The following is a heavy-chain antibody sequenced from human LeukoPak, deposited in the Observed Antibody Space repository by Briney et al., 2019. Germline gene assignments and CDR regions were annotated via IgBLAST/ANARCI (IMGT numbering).Heavy chain of an antibody. Sequence: GGSLRLSCAASGFTFSSYAMHWVRQAPGKGLEWVAVISYDGSNKYYADSVKGRFTISRDNSKNTLYLQMNSLGAEDTAVYYCARDLGYFDWLLPDYWGQGTLVTVSS. J-gene: IGHJ4*02. V-gene: IGHV3-30*04. CDR2: ISYDGSNK. CDR1: GFTFSSYA. D-gene: IGHD3-9*01. CDR3: ARDLGYFDWLLPDY.